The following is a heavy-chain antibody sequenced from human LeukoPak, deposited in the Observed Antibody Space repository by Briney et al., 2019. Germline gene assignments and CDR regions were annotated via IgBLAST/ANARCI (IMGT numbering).Heavy chain of an antibody. J-gene: IGHJ5*02. D-gene: IGHD3-10*01. CDR2: ISSSSSYT. CDR3: ARPRGSGSYYDNWFDP. V-gene: IGHV3-11*06. CDR1: GFTFSDYY. Sequence: GGALRLSCAASGFTFSDYYMSWIRQAPGKGGGGVSYISSSSSYTNYADSVKGRFTISRDNAKNSLYLQMNSLRAEDTAVYYCARPRGSGSYYDNWFDPWGQGTLVTVSS.